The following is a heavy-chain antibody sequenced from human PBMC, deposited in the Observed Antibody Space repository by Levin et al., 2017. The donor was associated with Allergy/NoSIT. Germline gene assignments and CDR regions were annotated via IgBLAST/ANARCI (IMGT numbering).Heavy chain of an antibody. CDR1: GYTFTGYY. Sequence: ASVKVSCKASGYTFTGYYIHWVRQAPGQGLEWMGWINTNGGGTHYAQKFEGRVTMTRDTSISTAFMELSTLRSDDTAIYYCARDPGFSYGFPQYYFDTWSQGALVTVAS. D-gene: IGHD5-18*01. CDR2: INTNGGGT. V-gene: IGHV1-2*02. CDR3: ARDPGFSYGFPQYYFDT. J-gene: IGHJ4*02.